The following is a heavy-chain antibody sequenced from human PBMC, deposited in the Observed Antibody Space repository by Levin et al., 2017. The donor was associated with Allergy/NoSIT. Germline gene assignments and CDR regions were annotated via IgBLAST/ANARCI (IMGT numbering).Heavy chain of an antibody. J-gene: IGHJ5*02. Sequence: GESLKISCAASGFTFSGSSMNWVRQAPGKGLEWVSYINYKSNSIYYSDSVKGRFTISRDNAMNSLYLQMNSLRPEDTAVYYCSREQGRCSGGRCTSWFERWGQGTLVTVSS. CDR3: SREQGRCSGGRCTSWFER. CDR2: INYKSNSI. D-gene: IGHD2-15*01. CDR1: GFTFSGSS. V-gene: IGHV3-48*01.